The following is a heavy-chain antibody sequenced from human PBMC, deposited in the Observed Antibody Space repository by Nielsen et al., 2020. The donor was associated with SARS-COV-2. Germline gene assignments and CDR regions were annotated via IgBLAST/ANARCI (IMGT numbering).Heavy chain of an antibody. Sequence: SETLSLTCAVYGGSFSGYYWSWIRQPPGKGLERIGEINHSGSTNYNPSLKSRVTISVDTSKNQFSLKLSSVTAADTAVYYCARGRYSSSWYRPMSAFDYWGQGTLVTVSS. V-gene: IGHV4-34*01. CDR3: ARGRYSSSWYRPMSAFDY. D-gene: IGHD6-13*01. CDR1: GGSFSGYY. CDR2: INHSGST. J-gene: IGHJ4*02.